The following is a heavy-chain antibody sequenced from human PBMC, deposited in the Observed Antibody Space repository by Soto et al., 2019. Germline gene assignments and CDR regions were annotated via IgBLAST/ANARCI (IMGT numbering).Heavy chain of an antibody. CDR1: GGSISGHY. V-gene: IGHV4-59*11. J-gene: IGHJ4*02. CDR2: IFYSGSTTY. Sequence: SETLSLTCTVSGGSISGHYWIWIRQPPGEGMEWIGYIFYSGSTTYNNNPSLKSRVSISVDTSKNQFYLRLSSVTAADTAVYYCARVGSSGWSPDYWGQGTLVTVS. CDR3: ARVGSSGWSPDY. D-gene: IGHD6-19*01.